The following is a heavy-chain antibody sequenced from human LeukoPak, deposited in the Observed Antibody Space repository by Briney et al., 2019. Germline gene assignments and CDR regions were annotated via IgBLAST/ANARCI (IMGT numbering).Heavy chain of an antibody. CDR2: IYYSGST. CDR3: HRLFTVTSFDY. V-gene: IGHV4-39*01. Sequence: PSETLSLTCTVSGGSISSSSYYWGWIRQPPGKGLEGSGSIYYSGSTYYNPSLKSRVTISVDTSKNQFSLKLSSVTAADTAVYYCHRLFTVTSFDYWGQGTLVTVSS. CDR1: GGSISSSSYY. J-gene: IGHJ4*02. D-gene: IGHD4-17*01.